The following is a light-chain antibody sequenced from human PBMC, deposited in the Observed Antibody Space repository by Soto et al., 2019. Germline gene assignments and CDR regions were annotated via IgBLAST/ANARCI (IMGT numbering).Light chain of an antibody. Sequence: EIVLTQSPGTLSLSPGERATLSCRASQSVSSTSLAWYQQKLGQAPRLLIYSASSRATGVPDRFSGSGSGTDFTLTISRLEPEDFAVYYCHQYGGSPRSFGQGTKVEIK. V-gene: IGKV3-20*01. J-gene: IGKJ1*01. CDR1: QSVSSTS. CDR2: SAS. CDR3: HQYGGSPRS.